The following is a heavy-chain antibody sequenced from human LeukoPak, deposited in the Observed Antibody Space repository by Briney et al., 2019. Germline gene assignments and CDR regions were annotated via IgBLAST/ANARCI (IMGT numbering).Heavy chain of an antibody. CDR2: IYMSGSP. V-gene: IGHV4-61*09. CDR1: VGSISSGNYY. D-gene: IGHD6-13*01. J-gene: IGHJ4*02. Sequence: SQTLSLTCTVSVGSISSGNYYYSWIRQSAGKGMEWIGNIYMSGSPRYNPSLMSRVAMSVDTSKNQFSLKISSATAADTAVYYCARDWGIAAATPYYFDHWGQGILVTVSS. CDR3: ARDWGIAAATPYYFDH.